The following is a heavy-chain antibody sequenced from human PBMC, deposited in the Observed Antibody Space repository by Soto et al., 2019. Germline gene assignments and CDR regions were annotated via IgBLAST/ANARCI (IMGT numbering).Heavy chain of an antibody. V-gene: IGHV1-18*01. CDR2: IATYNSNK. J-gene: IGHJ5*02. CDR1: GDTFTNFG. CDR3: ARGLRGVVNWFDP. D-gene: IGHD3-10*01. Sequence: ASVKVSCKTSGDTFTNFGLSWVRQAPGQGLEWMGWIATYNSNKNYAQKFQGRLTLTTDTSTSTVYMELKSLEYDDTAVYYCARGLRGVVNWFDPWGQGTLVTVSS.